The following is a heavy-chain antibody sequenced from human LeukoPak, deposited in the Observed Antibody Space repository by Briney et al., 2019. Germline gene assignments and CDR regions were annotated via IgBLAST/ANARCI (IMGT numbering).Heavy chain of an antibody. Sequence: PSETLSLTCDVSGGSVRSYWWGWVRQTAGKGLEWLGRIYSTGSTRFNPSLKSRLTLSIDTSTNQFSLKLTSVTAADTAVYFCARQGYTVSYYFLDYWSQGTLVTVSS. J-gene: IGHJ4*02. CDR2: IYSTGST. V-gene: IGHV4-4*07. CDR1: GGSVRSYW. D-gene: IGHD1-26*01. CDR3: ARQGYTVSYYFLDY.